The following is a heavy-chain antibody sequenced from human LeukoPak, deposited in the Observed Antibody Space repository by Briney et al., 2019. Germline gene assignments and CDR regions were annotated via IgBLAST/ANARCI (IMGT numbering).Heavy chain of an antibody. J-gene: IGHJ4*02. Sequence: GGSLRLSCAAPGITLSNAWMNWVRQAPGKGLEWIGRIKTKTEGGTTGYAAPVKGRFTISRDDSQNTLYLQMNSLKTEDTGVYYCATGIAEDYWGQGTLVTVSS. CDR1: GITLSNAW. D-gene: IGHD2-15*01. CDR2: IKTKTEGGTT. V-gene: IGHV3-15*01. CDR3: ATGIAEDY.